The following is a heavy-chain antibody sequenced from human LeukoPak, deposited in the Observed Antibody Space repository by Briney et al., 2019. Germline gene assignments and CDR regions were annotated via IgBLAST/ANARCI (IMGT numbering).Heavy chain of an antibody. V-gene: IGHV4-39*01. Sequence: NPSETLSLTCTVSGGSISSNSNYWAWIRQPPGRGLEWIGSISYGGSTYYSPSLESRVTISVDTSKNQFSLRLSSVTAADTAVYYCARQALGFFDHWGQGTLVTVSS. D-gene: IGHD7-27*01. CDR3: ARQALGFFDH. CDR2: ISYGGST. CDR1: GGSISSNSNY. J-gene: IGHJ4*02.